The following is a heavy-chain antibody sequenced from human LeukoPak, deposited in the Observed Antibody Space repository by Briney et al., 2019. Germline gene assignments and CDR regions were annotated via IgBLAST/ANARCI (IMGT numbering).Heavy chain of an antibody. V-gene: IGHV4-4*07. CDR3: ARGLGYCSGGSCLAFDY. J-gene: IGHJ4*02. Sequence: PSETLSLTCTVSGDSISSYYWSWIRQPAGKGLEWIRRIYTSGSTTYNPSLKSRVTMSVDTSKNQFSLKLSSVTAADTAVYYCARGLGYCSGGSCLAFDYWGQGTLVTVSS. CDR2: IYTSGST. CDR1: GDSISSYY. D-gene: IGHD2-15*01.